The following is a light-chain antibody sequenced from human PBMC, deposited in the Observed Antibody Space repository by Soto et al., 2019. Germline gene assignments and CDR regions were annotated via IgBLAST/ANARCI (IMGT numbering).Light chain of an antibody. J-gene: IGKJ2*03. CDR2: RAS. CDR1: QSVSNNY. CDR3: QQYATSFS. Sequence: EIVLTQSPGTLSLSPGERATLSCRASQSVSNNYLAWYQQKRGQPPSLLIYRASSRATGIPDRFSGNGSGTDFTLAIRRLDPEDFAVYYCQQYATSFSFGPGTKLEI. V-gene: IGKV3-20*01.